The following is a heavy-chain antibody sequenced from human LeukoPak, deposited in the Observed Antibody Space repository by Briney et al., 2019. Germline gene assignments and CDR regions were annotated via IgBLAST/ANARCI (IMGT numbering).Heavy chain of an antibody. CDR2: ISNSGSA. V-gene: IGHV4-39*01. Sequence: PSETLSLTCTVSGGSISSSSYYWGWIRQPPGKGLEWIGSISNSGSAYNNPSLKSRVTISVDTSKNQFSLRLSSVTAADTAVYYCVRHRDGNDNSPYNWLDPWGQGALVTVSS. CDR1: GGSISSSSYY. J-gene: IGHJ5*02. D-gene: IGHD4-11*01. CDR3: VRHRDGNDNSPYNWLDP.